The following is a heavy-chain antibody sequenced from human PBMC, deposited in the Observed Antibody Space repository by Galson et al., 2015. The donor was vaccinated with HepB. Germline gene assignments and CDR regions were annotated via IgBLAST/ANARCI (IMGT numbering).Heavy chain of an antibody. J-gene: IGHJ3*02. CDR2: ISSSSSYT. Sequence: SLRLSCAASGFTFSDSYMSWPRQAPGKGLEWVSYISSSSSYTNYADSVKGRFTISRDNAKNSLYLQMNSLRAEDTAVYYCARDQSYYDSSDFDAFDIWGQGTMVTVSS. V-gene: IGHV3-11*06. CDR1: GFTFSDSY. CDR3: ARDQSYYDSSDFDAFDI. D-gene: IGHD3-22*01.